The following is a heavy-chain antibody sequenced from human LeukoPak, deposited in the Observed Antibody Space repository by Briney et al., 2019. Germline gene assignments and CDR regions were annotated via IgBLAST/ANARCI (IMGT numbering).Heavy chain of an antibody. CDR3: ARSARWRYGPGFVGNY. CDR2: INPNSGGT. D-gene: IGHD2-21*01. J-gene: IGHJ4*02. V-gene: IGHV1-2*02. CDR1: GYTFTGYY. Sequence: GASVKVSCKASGYTFTGYYMHWVRQAPGQGLEWMGWINPNSGGTNYAQKFQGRVTMTRDTSISTAYMELRRLRSDDTAVYYCARSARWRYGPGFVGNYWGQGTLVTVSS.